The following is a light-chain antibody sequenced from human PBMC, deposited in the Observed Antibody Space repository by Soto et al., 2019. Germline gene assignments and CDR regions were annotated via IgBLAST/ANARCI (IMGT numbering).Light chain of an antibody. Sequence: EIVLTQSPGTLSLSPGERATLSCRASQSVSSSYLAWYQQKPGQAPRLLIYGASSRATGIPDRFSGSGSGSDFTLTISRLEPEDFAVYYCQQYDSSPRTFGPSTKVYIK. V-gene: IGKV3-20*01. CDR3: QQYDSSPRT. CDR1: QSVSSSY. J-gene: IGKJ3*01. CDR2: GAS.